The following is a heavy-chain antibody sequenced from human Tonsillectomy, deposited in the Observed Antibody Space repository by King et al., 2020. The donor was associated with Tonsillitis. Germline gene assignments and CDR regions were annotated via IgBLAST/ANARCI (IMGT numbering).Heavy chain of an antibody. D-gene: IGHD3-22*01. Sequence: VQLVESGGGLVKPGGSLRLSCEASGFTFSSYSMNWVRQAPGKGLEWVSSISSSNSYIYYADSVKGRFTISRDNAKNSLYLQMNSLRAEDTAVYYCARDPRDYYGSSGYSSGEDTFDYWGQGTLVTVSS. CDR3: ARDPRDYYGSSGYSSGEDTFDY. CDR1: GFTFSSYS. CDR2: ISSSNSYI. V-gene: IGHV3-21*01. J-gene: IGHJ4*02.